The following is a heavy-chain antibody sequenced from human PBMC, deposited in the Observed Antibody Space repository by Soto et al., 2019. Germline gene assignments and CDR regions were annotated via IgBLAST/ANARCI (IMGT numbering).Heavy chain of an antibody. CDR1: GFTFSSYA. V-gene: IGHV3-64D*06. CDR3: AKGYYYDSSGYIDY. CDR2: ISSNEGST. J-gene: IGHJ4*02. Sequence: PGGSLRLSCSASGFTFSSYARHWVRQATGKGLEYVSAISSNEGSTYYADSVKGRFTISRDNSKNTLYLQMSSLRAEDTALYYCAKGYYYDSSGYIDYWGQGTLVTVSS. D-gene: IGHD3-22*01.